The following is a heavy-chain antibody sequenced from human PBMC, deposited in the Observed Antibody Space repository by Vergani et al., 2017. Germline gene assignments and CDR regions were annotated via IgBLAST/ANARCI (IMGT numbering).Heavy chain of an antibody. D-gene: IGHD3-10*01. CDR1: GGTFSSYA. CDR2: IIPIFGIA. J-gene: IGHJ6*02. CDR3: ASYDGSGSYRPGVYYYYGMDV. V-gene: IGHV1-69*17. Sequence: QVQLVQSGAAVKKPGASVKVSCKASGGTFSSYAISWVRQAPGQGLEWMGGIIPIFGIANYAQKFQGRVTITADKSTSTAYMELSSLRSEDTAVYYCASYDGSGSYRPGVYYYYGMDVWGQGTTVTVSS.